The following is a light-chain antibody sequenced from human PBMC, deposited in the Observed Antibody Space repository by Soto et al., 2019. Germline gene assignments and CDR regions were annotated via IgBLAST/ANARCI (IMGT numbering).Light chain of an antibody. CDR3: QKYNSAPHT. V-gene: IGKV1-27*01. Sequence: DIQMTQSPSSLSASVGARFTITCRASQGISNYLAWYKQKQGKVPKLLIYAASTLQSVVPSRFSGSGSGTDFTLTISSLQPEDVATYYCQKYNSAPHTFGQGTKVEI. CDR2: AAS. CDR1: QGISNY. J-gene: IGKJ1*01.